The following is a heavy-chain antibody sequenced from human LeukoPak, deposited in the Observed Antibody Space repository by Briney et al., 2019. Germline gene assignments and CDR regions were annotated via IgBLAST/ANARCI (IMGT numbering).Heavy chain of an antibody. D-gene: IGHD6-13*01. Sequence: SETLSLTCLVSSGSASSYYWTCIRQPPGKGLEWIGYIYHTGSNNYSPSLKSRVTMYVDTSKNQLSLKLSSVTAADTAMYYCARARYTNSWYAVDIWGQGTMVTVSS. V-gene: IGHV4-59*08. CDR3: ARARYTNSWYAVDI. J-gene: IGHJ3*02. CDR2: IYHTGSN. CDR1: SGSASSYY.